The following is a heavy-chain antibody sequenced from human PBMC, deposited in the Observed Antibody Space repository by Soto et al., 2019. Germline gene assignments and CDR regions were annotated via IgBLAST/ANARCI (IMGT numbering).Heavy chain of an antibody. J-gene: IGHJ6*02. D-gene: IGHD1-26*01. V-gene: IGHV1-2*02. CDR1: GYSVSDYF. CDR2: INPKSAAT. Sequence: ASVKVSCKASGYSVSDYFIQWVRQAPGQGLEWVAWINPKSAATNYAKKFQGRVSLTWDTSFSTAYMELTRLRPDDTAVYYCARIKWGLDYYNGMHVWGQGPTVTVSS. CDR3: ARIKWGLDYYNGMHV.